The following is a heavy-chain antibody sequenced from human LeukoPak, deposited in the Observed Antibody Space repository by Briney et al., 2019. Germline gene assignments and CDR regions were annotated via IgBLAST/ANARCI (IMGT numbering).Heavy chain of an antibody. CDR2: ITGSDTFT. V-gene: IGHV3-23*01. J-gene: IGHJ4*02. CDR1: GVTLINYS. CDR3: AKRSAESSGYFDS. D-gene: IGHD6-19*01. Sequence: GGSLRLSCAASGVTLINYSMTWVRQAPGKGLEWVSAITGSDTFTDYADSVKGRFTISRDNSKNTLYLQMNSLRAEDTAIYYCAKRSAESSGYFDSWGQGTLVTVSS.